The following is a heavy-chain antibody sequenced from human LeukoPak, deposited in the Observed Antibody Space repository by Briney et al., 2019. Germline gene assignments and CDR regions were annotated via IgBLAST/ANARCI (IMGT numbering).Heavy chain of an antibody. J-gene: IGHJ6*03. V-gene: IGHV4-39*07. CDR3: AKERWRTADSYYYMDV. Sequence: NTSETLSLTCTVSGGSISSSSYYWGWIRQPPGKGLEWIGSIYYSGSTYYNPSLKSRVTISVDTSKNQFSLKLGSVTAADTAVYYCAKERWRTADSYYYMDVWGKGTTVTVSS. CDR1: GGSISSSSYY. D-gene: IGHD2-8*02. CDR2: IYYSGST.